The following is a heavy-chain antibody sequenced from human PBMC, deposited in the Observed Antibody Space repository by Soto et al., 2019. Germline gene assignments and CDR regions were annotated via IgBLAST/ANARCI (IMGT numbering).Heavy chain of an antibody. CDR2: INSDGSRP. J-gene: IGHJ3*02. CDR3: AREGKYYDSERQSDDLDI. Sequence: VQLVESGGDLVQSGGSLRLSCAASGFTFSSHWIHWVRQTPGKGLVWVSRINSDGSRPSYADSVKGRFTISRDNTKNMVYLQMDSLRDEDTAVYVCAREGKYYDSERQSDDLDIWGQGTMVTVSS. D-gene: IGHD3-16*01. CDR1: GFTFSSHW. V-gene: IGHV3-74*01.